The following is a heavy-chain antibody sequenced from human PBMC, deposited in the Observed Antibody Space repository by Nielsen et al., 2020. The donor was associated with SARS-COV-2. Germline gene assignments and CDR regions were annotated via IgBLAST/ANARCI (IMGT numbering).Heavy chain of an antibody. CDR3: ARDRSDYYDSSGYSDY. CDR1: GFTFTSSA. Sequence: SVNVSCKASGFTFTSSAMQWVRQARGQRLEWIGWIVVGSGNTGYAQKFQGRVTITRDTSASTAYMELSSLRSEDTAVYYCARDRSDYYDSSGYSDYWGQGTLVTVSS. D-gene: IGHD3-22*01. V-gene: IGHV1-58*02. CDR2: IVVGSGNT. J-gene: IGHJ4*02.